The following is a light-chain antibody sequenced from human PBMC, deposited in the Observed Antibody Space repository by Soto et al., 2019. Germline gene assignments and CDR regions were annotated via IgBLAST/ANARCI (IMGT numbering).Light chain of an antibody. Sequence: DIQMTQSPPTLSASVGDRVTITCRASQPISSWLAWYHQKPGKAPKLLIYDASNLESGVPSRFSGSGSGTEFTLTISSLQPEDFGIYYCQQYENYWPFGQGTKVEIK. CDR3: QQYENYWP. CDR1: QPISSW. CDR2: DAS. V-gene: IGKV1-5*01. J-gene: IGKJ1*01.